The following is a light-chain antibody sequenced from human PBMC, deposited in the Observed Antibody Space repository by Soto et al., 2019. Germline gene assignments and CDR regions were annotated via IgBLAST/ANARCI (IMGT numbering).Light chain of an antibody. CDR2: DAS. V-gene: IGKV1-33*01. CDR1: QDISNH. Sequence: DIQMTQSPSSLSASVGDRVTITCQASQDISNHLNWYQQKPGKAPKLLIYDASNLETGVPSRFSGSGSGTDFTFTISSLQPEDIATYYCQQYDNLPITVGQGTRLEIK. CDR3: QQYDNLPIT. J-gene: IGKJ5*01.